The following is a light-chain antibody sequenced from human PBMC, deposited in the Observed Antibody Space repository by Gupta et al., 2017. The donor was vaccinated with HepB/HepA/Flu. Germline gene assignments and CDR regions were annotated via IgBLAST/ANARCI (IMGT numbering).Light chain of an antibody. Sequence: DIVMTQSPLSLPVTPGEPASISCRSSQSLLHTNGYNYLDWFLQKPGQSPQLLIYLGSNRASGVPDRFSGSGSGTDFTLKISRVEAEDVGVYYCRQCLPTPWTFGQGTKVEIK. V-gene: IGKV2-28*01. J-gene: IGKJ1*01. CDR1: QSLLHTNGYNY. CDR3: RQCLPTPWT. CDR2: LGS.